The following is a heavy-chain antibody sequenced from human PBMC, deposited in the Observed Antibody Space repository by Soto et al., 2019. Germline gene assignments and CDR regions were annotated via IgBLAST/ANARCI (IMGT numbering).Heavy chain of an antibody. CDR3: AVVRLGY. CDR1: GFTFSSYW. Sequence: DVQLVESGGGLVQPGGSLRLSCAASGFTFSSYWMYWVRQAPGKGLVWVSRINGDGSSTEYADSVKGRFTISRDNAKNTVYRQMNSLRAEETAVFFCAVVRLGYWGQGTLVTVSS. J-gene: IGHJ4*02. CDR2: INGDGSST. D-gene: IGHD2-2*01. V-gene: IGHV3-74*03.